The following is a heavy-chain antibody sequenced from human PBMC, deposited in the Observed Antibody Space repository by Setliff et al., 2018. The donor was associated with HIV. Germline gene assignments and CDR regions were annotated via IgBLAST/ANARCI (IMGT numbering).Heavy chain of an antibody. D-gene: IGHD1-26*01. V-gene: IGHV5-51*01. J-gene: IGHJ3*02. CDR3: ARILVGANDAFDI. CDR1: GYSFFSSW. Sequence: ESLKISCQSSGYSFFSSWIAWVRQMPGKGLEWMGIIYPGDSDTRYSPSFQGQVTISADKSINTAYLQWSSLKASDTAMYYCARILVGANDAFDIWGQGTMVTVSS. CDR2: IYPGDSDT.